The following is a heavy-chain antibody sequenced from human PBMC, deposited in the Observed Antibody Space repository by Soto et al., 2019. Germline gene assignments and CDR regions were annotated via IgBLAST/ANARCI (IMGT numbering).Heavy chain of an antibody. CDR1: GFTFSSYG. V-gene: IGHV3-30*03. Sequence: PGGSLRLSCAASGFTFSSYGMHWVRQAPGKGLEWVAVISYDGSNKYYADSVKGRFTISRDNAKNSLYLQMNSLRAEDTAVYYCARLVRLDYWGQGTLVTVSS. CDR2: ISYDGSNK. CDR3: ARLVRLDY. J-gene: IGHJ4*02. D-gene: IGHD1-26*01.